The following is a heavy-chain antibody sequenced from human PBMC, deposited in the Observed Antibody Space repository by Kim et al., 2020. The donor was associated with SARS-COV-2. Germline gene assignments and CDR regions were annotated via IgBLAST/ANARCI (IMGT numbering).Heavy chain of an antibody. CDR1: GYTFTSYY. CDR3: ARDLTTVVTAYYYYGMDV. Sequence: ASVKVSCKASGYTFTSYYMHWVRQAPGQGLEWMGIIDPSGGSTSYAQKFQGRVTMTRDTSTSTVYMELSSLRSEDTAVYYCARDLTTVVTAYYYYGMDVWGQGTTVTVSS. V-gene: IGHV1-46*01. J-gene: IGHJ6*02. D-gene: IGHD4-17*01. CDR2: IDPSGGST.